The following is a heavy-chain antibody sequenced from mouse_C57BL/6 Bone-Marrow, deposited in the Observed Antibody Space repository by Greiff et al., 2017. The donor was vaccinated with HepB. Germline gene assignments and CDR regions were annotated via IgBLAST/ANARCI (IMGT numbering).Heavy chain of an antibody. V-gene: IGHV3-8*01. D-gene: IGHD2-5*01. CDR3: ARGHYSNRYAMDY. Sequence: EVMLVESGPGLAKPSQTLSLTCSVTGYSITSDYWNWIRKFPGNKLEYMGYISYSGSTYYNPSLKSRISITRDTSKNQYYLQLNSVTTEDTATYYCARGHYSNRYAMDYWGQGTSVTVSS. CDR2: ISYSGST. J-gene: IGHJ4*01. CDR1: GYSITSDY.